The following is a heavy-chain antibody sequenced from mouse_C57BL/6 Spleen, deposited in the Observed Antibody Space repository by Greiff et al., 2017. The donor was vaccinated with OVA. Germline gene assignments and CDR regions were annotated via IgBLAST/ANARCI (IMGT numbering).Heavy chain of an antibody. CDR2: IYPGDGDT. V-gene: IGHV1-82*01. CDR3: AIYYYGSSSYYYAMDY. J-gene: IGHJ4*01. Sequence: QVQLQQSGPELVKPGASVKISCKASGYAFSSSWMNWVKQRPGKGLEWIGRIYPGDGDTNYNGKFKGKATLTADKSSSTAYMQLSSLTSEDSAVYFCAIYYYGSSSYYYAMDYWGQGTSVTVSS. D-gene: IGHD1-1*01. CDR1: GYAFSSSW.